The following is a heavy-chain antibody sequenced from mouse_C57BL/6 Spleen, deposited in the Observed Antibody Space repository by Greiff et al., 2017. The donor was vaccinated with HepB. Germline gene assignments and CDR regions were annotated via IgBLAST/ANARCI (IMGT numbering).Heavy chain of an antibody. Sequence: QVQLQQPGAELVKPGASVKLSCKASGYTFTSYWMHWVKQRPGQGLEWIGMIHPNSGSTNYNKKFKSKATLTVDKSSSTAYMQLSSLTSEDSAVYYCARDDGYSFAYWGQGTLVTVSA. V-gene: IGHV1-64*01. CDR1: GYTFTSYW. J-gene: IGHJ3*01. D-gene: IGHD2-3*01. CDR3: ARDDGYSFAY. CDR2: IHPNSGST.